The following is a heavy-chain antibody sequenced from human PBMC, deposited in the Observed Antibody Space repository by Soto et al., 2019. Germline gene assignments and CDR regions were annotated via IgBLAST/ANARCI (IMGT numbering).Heavy chain of an antibody. V-gene: IGHV1-3*01. Sequence: ASVKVSCKASGYTFTSYAMHWVRQAPGQRLEWMGWINAGNGNTKYSQKFQGRVTITRDTSASTAYMELSSLRSEDTAVYYCARGWSSSSSDWYFDLWGRGTLVTVSS. CDR1: GYTFTSYA. J-gene: IGHJ2*01. CDR2: INAGNGNT. D-gene: IGHD6-6*01. CDR3: ARGWSSSSSDWYFDL.